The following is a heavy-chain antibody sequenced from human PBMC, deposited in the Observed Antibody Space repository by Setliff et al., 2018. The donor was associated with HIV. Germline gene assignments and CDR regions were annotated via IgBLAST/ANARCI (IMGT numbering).Heavy chain of an antibody. CDR3: ARGKGGLVGPAEFDY. CDR2: INHTGNT. D-gene: IGHD1-26*01. V-gene: IGHV4-34*01. Sequence: PSETLSLTCAVYGGSFSGYHWNWIHQFPGKGLEWIGEINHTGNTQYNPSLKSRVTMSEETSKNQFSLKLKSVTAADTAIYFCARGKGGLVGPAEFDYWGPGTLVTVSS. J-gene: IGHJ4*02. CDR1: GGSFSGYH.